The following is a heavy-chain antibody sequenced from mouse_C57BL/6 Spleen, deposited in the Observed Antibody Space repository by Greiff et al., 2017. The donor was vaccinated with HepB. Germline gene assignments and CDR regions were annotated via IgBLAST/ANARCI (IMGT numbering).Heavy chain of an antibody. V-gene: IGHV1-64*01. Sequence: VQLQQPGAELVKPGASVKLSCKASGYTFTSYWMHWVKQRPGQGLEWIGMIHPNSGSTNYNEKFKSKATLTVDKSSSTAYMQLSSLTSEESAVYYCARSVTTVVATNWYFDVWGTGTTVTVSS. J-gene: IGHJ1*03. CDR2: IHPNSGST. D-gene: IGHD1-1*01. CDR1: GYTFTSYW. CDR3: ARSVTTVVATNWYFDV.